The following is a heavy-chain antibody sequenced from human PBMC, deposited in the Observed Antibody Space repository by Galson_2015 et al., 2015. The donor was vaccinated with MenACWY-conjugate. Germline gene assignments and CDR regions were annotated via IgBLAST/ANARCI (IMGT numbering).Heavy chain of an antibody. D-gene: IGHD6-19*01. CDR3: ARDSSPKDNGAWYDVFDI. V-gene: IGHV3-7*03. J-gene: IGHJ3*02. CDR1: GFALSNYW. Sequence: SLRLSCAASGFALSNYWVTWVRQAPGKGLEWVANINQDGTKKNYVDSVKGRFSLSRDNTKGSVFLQMSSLRAEDTAVYYCARDSSPKDNGAWYDVFDIWGQGTMVSVSS. CDR2: INQDGTKK.